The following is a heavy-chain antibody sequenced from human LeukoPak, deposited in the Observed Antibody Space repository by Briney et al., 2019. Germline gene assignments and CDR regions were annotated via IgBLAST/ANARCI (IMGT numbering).Heavy chain of an antibody. Sequence: PGGSLRLSCAASGFTFSSYGMHWVRQAPGKGLEWVAVISYDGSNKYYADSVKGRFTISRDNSKNTLYLQMNSLRAEDTAVYYCARDRYCSSTSCYSTPLDYWGQGTLVTVSS. V-gene: IGHV3-30*03. CDR3: ARDRYCSSTSCYSTPLDY. J-gene: IGHJ4*02. CDR1: GFTFSSYG. D-gene: IGHD2-2*02. CDR2: ISYDGSNK.